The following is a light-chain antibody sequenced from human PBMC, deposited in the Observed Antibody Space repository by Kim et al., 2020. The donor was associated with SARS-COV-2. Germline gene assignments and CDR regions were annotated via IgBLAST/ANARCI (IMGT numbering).Light chain of an antibody. Sequence: QYALTQPRSVSGSPGQSVTISCTGTSSDVGGYNYVSWYQQHPGKAPKLMIYDVSKRPSGVPDRFSGSRSGNTASLTISGLQPEDEADYYCCSYAGSYTWVFGGGTQLTVL. CDR1: SSDVGGYNY. J-gene: IGLJ3*02. CDR3: CSYAGSYTWV. V-gene: IGLV2-11*01. CDR2: DVS.